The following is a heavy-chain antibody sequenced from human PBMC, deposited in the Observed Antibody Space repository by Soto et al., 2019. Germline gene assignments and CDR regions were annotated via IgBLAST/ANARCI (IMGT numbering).Heavy chain of an antibody. CDR2: IKQDGSEK. J-gene: IGHJ6*02. V-gene: IGHV3-7*05. CDR3: ARESPAMVFYYYYGMDV. CDR1: GFTFSSYW. Sequence: PGGSLGLSCAASGFTFSSYWMSWVRQAPGKGLEWVANIKQDGSEKYYVDSVKGRFTISRDNAKNSLYLQMNSLRAEDTTVYYCARESPAMVFYYYYGMDVWGQGTTVTVPS. D-gene: IGHD5-18*01.